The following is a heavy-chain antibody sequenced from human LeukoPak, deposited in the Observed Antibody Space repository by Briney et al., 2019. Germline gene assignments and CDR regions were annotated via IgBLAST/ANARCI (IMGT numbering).Heavy chain of an antibody. J-gene: IGHJ4*02. D-gene: IGHD5-18*01. V-gene: IGHV3-23*01. Sequence: EPGGSLRLSCEASGFTFGSYAMYWVRQAPGKGLEWVAGIFGSGGSPHYADSVRGRSTISRDNSKNTVYLQINSLRADDTAVYYCGKTTTGYSSGQKPAWPVDSWGQGTLVTVSS. CDR3: GKTTTGYSSGQKPAWPVDS. CDR1: GFTFGSYA. CDR2: IFGSGGSP.